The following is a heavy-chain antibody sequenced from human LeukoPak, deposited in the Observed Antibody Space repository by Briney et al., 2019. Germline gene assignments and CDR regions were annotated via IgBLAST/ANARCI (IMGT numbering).Heavy chain of an antibody. D-gene: IGHD5-18*01. V-gene: IGHV3-23*01. CDR1: GFTVSSNY. Sequence: GGSLRLSCAASGFTVSSNYMSWVRQAPGKGLEWVSAISGSGGSTYYADSVKGRFTISRDNSKNTLYLQMNSLRAEDTAVYYCAKEGGYSYGTIDYWGQGTLVTVSS. J-gene: IGHJ4*02. CDR3: AKEGGYSYGTIDY. CDR2: ISGSGGST.